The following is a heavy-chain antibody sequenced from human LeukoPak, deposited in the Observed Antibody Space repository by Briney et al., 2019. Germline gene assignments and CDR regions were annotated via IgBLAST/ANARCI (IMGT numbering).Heavy chain of an antibody. D-gene: IGHD2-15*01. CDR2: INPNSGGT. CDR1: GYTFTGYY. CDR3: ARPSHDIVVVVAATRSFDY. J-gene: IGHJ4*02. Sequence: GASVKVSCKASGYTFTGYYMHWVRQAPGQGLEWTGWINPNSGGTNYAQKFQGRVTMTRDTSISTAYMELSRLRSDGTAVYYCARPSHDIVVVVAATRSFDYWGQGTLVTVSS. V-gene: IGHV1-2*02.